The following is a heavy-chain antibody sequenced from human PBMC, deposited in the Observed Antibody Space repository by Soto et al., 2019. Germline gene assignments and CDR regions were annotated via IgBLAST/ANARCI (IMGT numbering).Heavy chain of an antibody. CDR3: ARDERSVDTATGVGYFDL. J-gene: IGHJ2*01. Sequence: ASVKVSCTDSGYTFTSYGISWVRQAPGQGLEWMGWISAYNGNTNNAQKLQGRVTMTTDTSTSTAYMELRSLRSDDTAVYYCARDERSVDTATGVGYFDLWGRGTLVTVSS. CDR2: ISAYNGNT. D-gene: IGHD5-18*01. V-gene: IGHV1-18*01. CDR1: GYTFTSYG.